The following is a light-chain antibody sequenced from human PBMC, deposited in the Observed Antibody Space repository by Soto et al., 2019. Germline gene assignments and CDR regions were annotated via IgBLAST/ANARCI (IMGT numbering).Light chain of an antibody. J-gene: IGLJ1*01. CDR2: EVS. Sequence: QSVLTQPASVSGSPGQSITISCTGTSSDVGGYNYVSWYQLHPGKAPKLIIYEVSNRPSGVSNRFSGSKSGNTASLTISGLQAEDEADYYCSSYTSGTAYVFGTGTKVTVL. CDR3: SSYTSGTAYV. CDR1: SSDVGGYNY. V-gene: IGLV2-14*01.